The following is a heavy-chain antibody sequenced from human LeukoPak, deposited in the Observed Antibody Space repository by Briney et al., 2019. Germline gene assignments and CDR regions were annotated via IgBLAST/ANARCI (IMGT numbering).Heavy chain of an antibody. V-gene: IGHV2-70*04. D-gene: IGHD3-10*01. J-gene: IGHJ4*02. CDR1: GSSLSTSGTR. Sequence: ESGPTLVNPTQTLTLTCTFSGSSLSTSGTRVSWIRQPPGKALEWLARIDWDDDKFYSTSLKTRLTISKNTSKNQVVLTMTNMDPVDTATYYCARMGGGSGSYYTEDWGQGTLVTVSS. CDR2: IDWDDDK. CDR3: ARMGGGSGSYYTED.